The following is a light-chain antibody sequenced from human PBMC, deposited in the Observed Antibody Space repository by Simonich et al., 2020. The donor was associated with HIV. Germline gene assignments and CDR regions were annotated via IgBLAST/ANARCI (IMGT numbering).Light chain of an antibody. Sequence: QSALTQPASVSGSPGQSITISCTGTTSDVGGYNYVSWYQQHPGKAPKVMIYDVSKRPSGVSNRFSGSKSGNTASLTISVLQAEDEADYYCCSYTSSSTWVFGGGTKLTVL. V-gene: IGLV2-14*01. CDR3: CSYTSSSTWV. J-gene: IGLJ3*02. CDR2: DVS. CDR1: TSDVGGYNY.